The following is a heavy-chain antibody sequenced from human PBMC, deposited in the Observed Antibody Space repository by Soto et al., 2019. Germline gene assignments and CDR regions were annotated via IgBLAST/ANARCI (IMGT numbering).Heavy chain of an antibody. CDR3: ARRTSGYYYGMDV. V-gene: IGHV5-10-1*01. CDR2: IDPSDSYT. D-gene: IGHD3-16*01. J-gene: IGHJ6*02. CDR1: GYSVSSYW. Sequence: GESLNISCKGSGYSVSSYWISWVRQMPGKGLEWMGRIDPSDSYTNYSPSFQGHVTISADKSISTAYLQWSSLKASDTAMYYCARRTSGYYYGMDVWGQGTTVTVSS.